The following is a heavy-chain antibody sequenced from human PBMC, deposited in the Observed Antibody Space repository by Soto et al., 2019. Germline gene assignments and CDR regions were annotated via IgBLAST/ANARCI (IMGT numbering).Heavy chain of an antibody. CDR1: GFTFSSYS. CDR3: ARDLGSSGWYRGYYGMDV. Sequence: GVSLRLSCAASGFTFSSYSMNWVRQAPGKGLEWVSSISSSSSYIYYADSVKGRFTISRDNAKNSLYLQMNSLRAEDTAVYYCARDLGSSGWYRGYYGMDVWGQGTTVTVS. D-gene: IGHD6-19*01. CDR2: ISSSSSYI. J-gene: IGHJ6*02. V-gene: IGHV3-21*01.